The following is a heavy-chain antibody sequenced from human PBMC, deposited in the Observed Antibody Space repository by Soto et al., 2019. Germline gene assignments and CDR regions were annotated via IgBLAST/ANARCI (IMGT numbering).Heavy chain of an antibody. Sequence: ASVKVSCKASGYSFTSLDINWVRQTTGQGLEWMGWMQPSSGRTGYAQKFQGRVTMTRDTSINTAYMELSSLRSEDTAVYYCASSDTAMARGSGYFDYWGQGTLVTVSS. CDR2: MQPSSGRT. CDR3: ASSDTAMARGSGYFDY. J-gene: IGHJ4*02. V-gene: IGHV1-8*01. D-gene: IGHD5-18*01. CDR1: GYSFTSLD.